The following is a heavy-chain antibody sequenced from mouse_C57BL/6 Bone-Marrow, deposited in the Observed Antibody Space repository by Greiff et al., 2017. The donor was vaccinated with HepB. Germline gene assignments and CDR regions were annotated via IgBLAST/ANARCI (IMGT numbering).Heavy chain of an antibody. J-gene: IGHJ3*01. D-gene: IGHD2-5*01. Sequence: VQLQQPGAELVMPGASVKLSCKASGYTFTSYWMHWVKQRPGQGLEWIGEIDPSDSYTNYNQKFKGKSTLTVDKSSSTAYMQLSSLTSEDSAVYYCASSKSGSLFAYWGKVTLVT. CDR1: GYTFTSYW. CDR2: IDPSDSYT. V-gene: IGHV1-69*01. CDR3: ASSKSGSLFAY.